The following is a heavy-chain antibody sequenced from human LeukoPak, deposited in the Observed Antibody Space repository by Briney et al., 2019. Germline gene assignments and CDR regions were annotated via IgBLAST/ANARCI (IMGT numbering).Heavy chain of an antibody. J-gene: IGHJ4*02. Sequence: GGSLRFSCAAPEFTFTNIAISGFAKAPGKGLEWVSGIGGSATNTYYADSVKGRFTISRDNSKNTLYLQMNSLRAEDTAVYYCAGGNYDFWMWGQGTLVTVSS. CDR2: IGGSATNT. D-gene: IGHD3-3*01. CDR3: AGGNYDFWM. CDR1: EFTFTNIA. V-gene: IGHV3-23*01.